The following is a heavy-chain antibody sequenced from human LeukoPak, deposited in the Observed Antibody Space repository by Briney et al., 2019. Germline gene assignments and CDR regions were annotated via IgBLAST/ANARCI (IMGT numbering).Heavy chain of an antibody. CDR3: ARGGYCSGGSCGVIYYYMDV. CDR2: IIPIFGTA. D-gene: IGHD2-15*01. J-gene: IGHJ6*03. CDR1: GCTLRSYA. Sequence: SVKVTCKASGCTLRSYAISWVRQAPGQGLEWMGGIIPIFGTANYAQKFQGRVKITEDESTGTAYMELSSLRSEDTAVNYCARGGYCSGGSCGVIYYYMDVWGKGTTVTVSS. V-gene: IGHV1-69*13.